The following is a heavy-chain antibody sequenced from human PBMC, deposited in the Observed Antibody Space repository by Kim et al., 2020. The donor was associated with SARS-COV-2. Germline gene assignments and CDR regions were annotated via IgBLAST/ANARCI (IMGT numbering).Heavy chain of an antibody. D-gene: IGHD5-18*01. CDR1: GGSISSGGYY. Sequence: SETLSLTCTVSGGSISSGGYYWSWIRQHPGKGLEWIGYIYYSGSTYYNPSLKSRVTISVDTSKNQFSLKLSSVTAADTAVYYCARRGVDTAMVGEYFDYWGQGTLVTVSS. V-gene: IGHV4-31*03. J-gene: IGHJ4*02. CDR2: IYYSGST. CDR3: ARRGVDTAMVGEYFDY.